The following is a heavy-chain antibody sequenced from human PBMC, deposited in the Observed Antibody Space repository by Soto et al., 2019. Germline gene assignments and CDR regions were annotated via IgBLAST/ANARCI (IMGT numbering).Heavy chain of an antibody. CDR2: INAGNGNT. CDR3: ARTVLYYDILTGFYYYYYMDV. CDR1: GYTFTSYY. J-gene: IGHJ6*03. Sequence: ASVKVSCKASGYTFTSYYMHWVRQAPGQGLEWMGWINAGNGNTKYSQKFQGRVTITRDTSASTAYMELSSLRSEDTAVYYCARTVLYYDILTGFYYYYYMDVWGKGTTVTVSS. D-gene: IGHD3-9*01. V-gene: IGHV1-3*01.